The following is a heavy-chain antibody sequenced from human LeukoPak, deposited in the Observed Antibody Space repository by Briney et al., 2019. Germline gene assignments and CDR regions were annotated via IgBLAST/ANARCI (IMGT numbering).Heavy chain of an antibody. CDR1: GFTFSSYR. CDR2: INSDGSST. Sequence: GGSLRLSCAASGFTFSSYRMHWVRQAPGKGLVWVSRINSDGSSTSYADFVKGRFTISRDNAKNTLCLQMNSLRAEDTAVYYCAEFDPINASDIWGQGTMVTVSS. J-gene: IGHJ3*02. V-gene: IGHV3-74*01. D-gene: IGHD3-9*01. CDR3: AEFDPINASDI.